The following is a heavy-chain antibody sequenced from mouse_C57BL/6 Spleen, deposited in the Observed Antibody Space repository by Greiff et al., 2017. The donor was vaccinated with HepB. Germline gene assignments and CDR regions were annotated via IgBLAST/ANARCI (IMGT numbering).Heavy chain of an antibody. CDR3: ARALYGGYRAWFAY. CDR1: GFTFSSYA. D-gene: IGHD2-3*01. V-gene: IGHV5-4*01. J-gene: IGHJ3*01. CDR2: ISDGGSYT. Sequence: EVQGVESGGGLVKPGGSLKLSCAASGFTFSSYAMSWVRQTPEKRLEWVATISDGGSYTYYPDNVKGRFTISRDNAKNNLYLQMSHLKSEDTAMYYCARALYGGYRAWFAYWGQGTLVTVSA.